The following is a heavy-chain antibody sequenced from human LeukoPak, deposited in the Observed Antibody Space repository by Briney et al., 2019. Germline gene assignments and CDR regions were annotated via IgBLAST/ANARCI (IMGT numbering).Heavy chain of an antibody. CDR2: INPNSGGT. V-gene: IGHV1-2*02. Sequence: ASVKVSCKASGYTFTGYYMHWVRQAPGQGLEWMGWINPNSGGTNYAQKFQGRVTMTRDTSISTAYMELSRLRSEDTAVYYCAKGTSYNWNDGWFDPWGNGILVTVSS. CDR1: GYTFTGYY. CDR3: AKGTSYNWNDGWFDP. J-gene: IGHJ5*02. D-gene: IGHD1-20*01.